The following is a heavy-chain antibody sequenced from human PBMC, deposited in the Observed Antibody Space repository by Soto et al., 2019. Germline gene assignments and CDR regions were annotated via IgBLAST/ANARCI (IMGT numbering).Heavy chain of an antibody. CDR2: TRNKANSYTT. CDR3: ARAWLYYYDSSGYDY. V-gene: IGHV3-72*01. CDR1: GFTFSDHY. J-gene: IGHJ4*02. D-gene: IGHD3-22*01. Sequence: GGSLRLSCVASGFTFSDHYMDWVRQAPGKGLEWVGRTRNKANSYTTEYAASVKGRFTISRDDSKNSLYLQMNSLKTEDTAVYYCARAWLYYYDSSGYDYWGQGTLVTVSS.